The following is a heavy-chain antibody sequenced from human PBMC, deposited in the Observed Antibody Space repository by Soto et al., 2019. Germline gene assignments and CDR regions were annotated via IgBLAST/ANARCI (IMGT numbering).Heavy chain of an antibody. CDR2: IYYSGST. CDR3: ARTYQLQRNWFDP. J-gene: IGHJ5*02. D-gene: IGHD2-2*01. V-gene: IGHV4-31*03. Sequence: SETLSLTCTVSGGSISSGGYYWSWIRQHPGKGLEWIGYIYYSGSTYYNPSLKSRVTISVDTSKNQFSLKLSSVTAADTAVYYCARTYQLQRNWFDPWGQGTLVTVSS. CDR1: GGSISSGGYY.